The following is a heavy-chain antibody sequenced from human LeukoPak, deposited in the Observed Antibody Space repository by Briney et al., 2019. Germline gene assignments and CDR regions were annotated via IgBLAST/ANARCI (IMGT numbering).Heavy chain of an antibody. V-gene: IGHV3-74*01. Sequence: GGSLRLSCAASGFTFSSYWMHWVRQAPGKGLVWVSRINSDGSSTSYAGSVKGRFTISRDNAKNTLYLQMNSLRAEDTAVYYCASMTTVTTLDYWGQGTLVTVSS. J-gene: IGHJ4*02. D-gene: IGHD4-17*01. CDR1: GFTFSSYW. CDR3: ASMTTVTTLDY. CDR2: INSDGSST.